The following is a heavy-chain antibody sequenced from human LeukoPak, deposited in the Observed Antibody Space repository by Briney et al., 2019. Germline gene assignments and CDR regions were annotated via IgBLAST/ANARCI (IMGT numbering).Heavy chain of an antibody. Sequence: SGGSLRLSCAASGFTFTDSYMTWVRQAPGKGLEWLSYISGSGDDTNYADSVRGRFTISRDNAKNSLYLQMNSLRVEDTAVYYCARDPRTVRIWGQGTLVTVSS. CDR3: ARDPRTVRI. D-gene: IGHD1-1*01. V-gene: IGHV3-11*06. CDR1: GFTFTDSY. J-gene: IGHJ4*02. CDR2: ISGSGDDT.